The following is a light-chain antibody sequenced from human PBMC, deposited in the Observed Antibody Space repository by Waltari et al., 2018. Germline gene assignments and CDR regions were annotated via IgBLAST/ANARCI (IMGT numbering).Light chain of an antibody. CDR2: AAS. Sequence: LTQSPGTLSLSPGERATLSCRASQNIGTYLVWYQQKPGQPPRLLMYAASRRATGLPDRISGSGSGTDLRLTIRRLEPEDFAVYYCQNHERLPATFGQGTRVEIK. CDR3: QNHERLPAT. J-gene: IGKJ1*01. CDR1: QNIGTY. V-gene: IGKV3-20*01.